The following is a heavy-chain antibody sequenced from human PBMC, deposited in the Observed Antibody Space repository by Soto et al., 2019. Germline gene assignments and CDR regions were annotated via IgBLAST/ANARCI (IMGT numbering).Heavy chain of an antibody. J-gene: IGHJ4*02. V-gene: IGHV1-2*02. CDR2: INPNSGDT. D-gene: IGHD5-18*01. Sequence: GASVKVSCKASGYTFTGYYMHWVRQAPGQGLEWMGWINPNSGDTNYAQKFQGRVTMTRDTSISTAYMELSRLRSDDTAVCYCATNTAVVNGFGYWGQGTLVTVSS. CDR3: ATNTAVVNGFGY. CDR1: GYTFTGYY.